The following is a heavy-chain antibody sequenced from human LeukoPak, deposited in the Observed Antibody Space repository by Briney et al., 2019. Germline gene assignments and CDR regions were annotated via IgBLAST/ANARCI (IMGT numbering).Heavy chain of an antibody. CDR3: VKDLYTSGWYYFDY. CDR2: ISSNGGST. V-gene: IGHV3-64D*06. J-gene: IGHJ4*02. CDR1: GFTFSSYA. Sequence: GGSLRLSCSASGFTFSSYAMHWVCQAPGKGLEYVSAISSNGGSTYYADSVKGRFTISRDNSKNTLYLQMSSLRAEDTAVYYCVKDLYTSGWYYFDYWGQGTLVTVSS. D-gene: IGHD6-19*01.